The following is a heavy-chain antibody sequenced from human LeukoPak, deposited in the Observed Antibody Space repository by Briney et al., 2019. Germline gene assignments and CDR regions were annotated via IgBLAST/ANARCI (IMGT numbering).Heavy chain of an antibody. J-gene: IGHJ4*02. Sequence: ASVKVSCKDSGYTLTSCGIIWVRQAPGQGLEWMGWISVYNGNTNYEKKLHRGVTMTTDTSTSSAYMELRSLRSDDTAVYYCSRGVATTFDYWGQGTLVTVSS. D-gene: IGHD5-12*01. V-gene: IGHV1-18*04. CDR1: GYTLTSCG. CDR2: ISVYNGNT. CDR3: SRGVATTFDY.